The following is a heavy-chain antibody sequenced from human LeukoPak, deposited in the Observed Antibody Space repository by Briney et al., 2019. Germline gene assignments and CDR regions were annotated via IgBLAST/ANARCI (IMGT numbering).Heavy chain of an antibody. CDR1: GYTFTGYY. CDR2: INSKSGGT. D-gene: IGHD4-17*01. Sequence: ASVKVSCKASGYTFTGYYMHGVRQAAGQGGDSMGWINSKSGGTNYAQKFQGRVTMTRDTSISTAYMALSRPRSDDTAVSHCARRVAPTTARNWFDHWGQGTLVTVSS. J-gene: IGHJ5*02. CDR3: ARRVAPTTARNWFDH. V-gene: IGHV1-2*02.